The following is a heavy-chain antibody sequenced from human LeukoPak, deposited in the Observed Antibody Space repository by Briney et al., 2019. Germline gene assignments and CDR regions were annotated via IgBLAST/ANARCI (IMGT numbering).Heavy chain of an antibody. CDR3: ARTAARRFDY. CDR1: GYTFLSYF. CDR2: INPTGGST. Sequence: WASVKVSCKASGYTFLSYFMHWVRQAPGQGLEWMGIINPTGGSTTYAQKFQGRVTMTRDTSTSTVYMELSSLRSDDTAVYYCARTAARRFDYWGQGTLVTVSS. D-gene: IGHD6-6*01. V-gene: IGHV1-46*01. J-gene: IGHJ4*02.